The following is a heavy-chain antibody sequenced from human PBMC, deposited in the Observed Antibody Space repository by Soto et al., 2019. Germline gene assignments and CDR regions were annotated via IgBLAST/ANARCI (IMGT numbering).Heavy chain of an antibody. CDR1: GGSISSYY. V-gene: IGHV4-59*01. J-gene: IGHJ3*02. CDR3: ARDCTGGDCYSARSDAFDI. Sequence: SLTCTVSGGSISSYYWSWIRQPPGKGLEWLGYIYYSGSTNYNPPLKSRVTISVDTPKNQFSLKLSSVTAADTAVYYCARDCTGGDCYSARSDAFDIWGQGTMVTVSS. CDR2: IYYSGST. D-gene: IGHD2-21*02.